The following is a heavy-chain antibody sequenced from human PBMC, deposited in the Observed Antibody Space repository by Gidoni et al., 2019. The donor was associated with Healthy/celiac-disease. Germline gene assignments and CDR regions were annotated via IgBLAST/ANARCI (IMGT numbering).Heavy chain of an antibody. Sequence: EVQLVQSGAEVKKPGESLKISCRGSGYSFTSYWIGWVRQMPGKGREWMGLIYPGDSDTRYSPSFQGQVTISADKSISTAYLQWSSLKASDTAMYYCARLPFMVRGVKAGAFDIWGQGTMVTVSS. D-gene: IGHD3-10*01. CDR1: GYSFTSYW. V-gene: IGHV5-51*03. J-gene: IGHJ3*02. CDR3: ARLPFMVRGVKAGAFDI. CDR2: IYPGDSDT.